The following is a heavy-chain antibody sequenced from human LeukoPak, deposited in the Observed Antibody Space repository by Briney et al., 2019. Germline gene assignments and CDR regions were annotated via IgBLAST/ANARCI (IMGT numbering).Heavy chain of an antibody. CDR1: GYTFTSYG. Sequence: GASVKASCKASGYTFTSYGISWVRQAPGQGLEWMGWISAYNGNTNYAQKLQGRVTMTTDTSTSTAYMELRSLRSDDTAVYYCARGIAVAGGYYYYYMDVWGKGTTVTVSS. V-gene: IGHV1-18*01. J-gene: IGHJ6*03. CDR3: ARGIAVAGGYYYYYMDV. CDR2: ISAYNGNT. D-gene: IGHD6-19*01.